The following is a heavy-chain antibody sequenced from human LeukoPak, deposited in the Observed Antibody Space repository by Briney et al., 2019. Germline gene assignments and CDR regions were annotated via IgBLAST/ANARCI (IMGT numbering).Heavy chain of an antibody. CDR3: ARAAYSGSYHSDY. CDR2: IYYSGST. CDR1: GGSVNSGSYY. Sequence: SETLSLTCTVSGGSVNSGSYYWNWLRQPPGKGLEWIGYIYYSGSTNYNPSLKSRVTISVDTSKNQFSLKLSSVTAADTAVYYCARAAYSGSYHSDYWGQGTLVTVSS. D-gene: IGHD1-26*01. J-gene: IGHJ4*02. V-gene: IGHV4-61*01.